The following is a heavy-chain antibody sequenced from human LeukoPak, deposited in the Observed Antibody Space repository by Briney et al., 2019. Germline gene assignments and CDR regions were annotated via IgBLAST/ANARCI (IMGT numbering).Heavy chain of an antibody. CDR2: INPNSGGT. CDR1: AYTFTCYY. D-gene: IGHD3-10*01. V-gene: IGHV1-2*02. CDR3: ARDIGSYFDY. Sequence: ASVKVSCTASAYTFTCYYMHWVRHAPGQGLEWMGWINPNSGGTNYAQKFQGRVTMTRDTSISTAYMELSRLRSYDTAVYYCARDIGSYFDYWGQGTLVTVSS. J-gene: IGHJ4*02.